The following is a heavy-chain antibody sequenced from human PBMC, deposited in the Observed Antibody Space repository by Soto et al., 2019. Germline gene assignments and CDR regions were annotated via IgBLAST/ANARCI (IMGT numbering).Heavy chain of an antibody. V-gene: IGHV4-31*03. CDR2: IYYSGST. J-gene: IGHJ5*02. CDR1: GGSISSGGYY. D-gene: IGHD2-15*01. Sequence: QVQLQESGPGLVKPSQTLSLTCTVSGGSISSGGYYWSWIRQHPGKGLEWIGYIYYSGSTYYNPSLKSRVTISVDTSKNQFSLKLSSVTAADTAVYYCARDIVGCSGGSCYPGPYNWFDPWGQGTLVTVSS. CDR3: ARDIVGCSGGSCYPGPYNWFDP.